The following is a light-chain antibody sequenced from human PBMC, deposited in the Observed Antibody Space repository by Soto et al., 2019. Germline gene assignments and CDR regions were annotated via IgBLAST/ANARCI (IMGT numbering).Light chain of an antibody. Sequence: EIVLTQSPGTLSLSPGERATLSCRASQSVSDMYLAWYQQKPGQAPRLLIYASNRATGIPDRFSGSGSGTDLTLTISRLEPEDFAVYYCQHDGTSALFGPGTKVEIK. CDR2: AS. J-gene: IGKJ3*01. V-gene: IGKV3-20*01. CDR3: QHDGTSAL. CDR1: QSVSDMY.